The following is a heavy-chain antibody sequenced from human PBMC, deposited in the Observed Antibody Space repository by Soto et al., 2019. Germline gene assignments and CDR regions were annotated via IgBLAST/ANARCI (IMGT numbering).Heavy chain of an antibody. Sequence: SETLSLTCTVSGGSINDYYWTWVRQTPGKGLEWIGYVYNAGNTNYNPSLKSRVTISLDKSRNQFSLKLNSATDADTAVYYCARDLALWSTGYYYFDSWGLGTLATVSS. V-gene: IGHV4-59*01. CDR3: ARDLALWSTGYYYFDS. CDR2: VYNAGNT. D-gene: IGHD5-18*01. CDR1: GGSINDYY. J-gene: IGHJ4*02.